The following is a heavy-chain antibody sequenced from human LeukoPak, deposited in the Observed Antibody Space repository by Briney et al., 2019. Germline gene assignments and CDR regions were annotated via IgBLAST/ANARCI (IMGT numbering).Heavy chain of an antibody. CDR3: AKDGSGSSH. D-gene: IGHD1-26*01. CDR2: ISGSGAST. J-gene: IGHJ4*02. Sequence: PGGSLRLSCAASGFTFSSYAMSWVRQAPGKGLDLLLVISGSGASTYYAYSVKGRFTISRDNSKNTLYLQINSLRAEDTAVYYCAKDGSGSSHWGQGTLVTVSS. CDR1: GFTFSSYA. V-gene: IGHV3-23*01.